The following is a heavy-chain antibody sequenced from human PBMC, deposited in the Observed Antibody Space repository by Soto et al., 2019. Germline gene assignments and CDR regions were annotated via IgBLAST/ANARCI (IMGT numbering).Heavy chain of an antibody. CDR2: VSISGGST. V-gene: IGHV3-23*01. CDR1: GFNFSNYA. J-gene: IGHJ4*02. D-gene: IGHD2-15*01. Sequence: EVQLLESGGGLVQPGGSLRLSCAASGFNFSNYAMSWVRQAPGKGLEWVSAVSISGGSTYYADSVKGRFTISRDNSKNTLCLHMNSLRAEDTAIYYCAKSVGIGCIGGSCYSFDYWGQGTLVTVSS. CDR3: AKSVGIGCIGGSCYSFDY.